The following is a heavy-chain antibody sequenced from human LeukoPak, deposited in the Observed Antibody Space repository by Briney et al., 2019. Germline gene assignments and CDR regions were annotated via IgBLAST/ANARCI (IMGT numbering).Heavy chain of an antibody. J-gene: IGHJ4*02. CDR3: ARSRDTAMITDY. CDR1: GGSVSSST. D-gene: IGHD5-18*01. CDR2: IYYSGST. V-gene: IGHV4-59*02. Sequence: SQTLSLTCAVSGGSVSSSTWSWIRQPPGKGLEWIGYIYYSGSTKYNPSLKSRVTISVDTSKNQFSLKLSSVTAADTAVYYCARSRDTAMITDYWGRGILVTVSS.